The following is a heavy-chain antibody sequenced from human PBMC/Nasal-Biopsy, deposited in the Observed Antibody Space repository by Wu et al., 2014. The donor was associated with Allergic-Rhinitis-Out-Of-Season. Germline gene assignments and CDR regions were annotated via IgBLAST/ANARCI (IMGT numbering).Heavy chain of an antibody. CDR3: ARIPAYCGGDCWAKDAFDI. CDR1: GFSLSTSGMC. D-gene: IGHD2-21*01. Sequence: ALVKPTQTLTLTCTFSGFSLSTSGMCVSWIRQPPGKALEWLARIDWDDDKYYSTSLKTRLTISKDTSKNQVVLTMTNMDPVDTATYYCARIPAYCGGDCWAKDAFDIWGQGTMVTVSS. J-gene: IGHJ3*02. V-gene: IGHV2-70*11. CDR2: IDWDDDK.